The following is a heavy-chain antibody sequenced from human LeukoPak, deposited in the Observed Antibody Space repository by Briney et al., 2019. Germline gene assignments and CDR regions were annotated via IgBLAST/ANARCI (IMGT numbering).Heavy chain of an antibody. Sequence: PSQTLSLTCTGSGGSISSGDYYWSWIRQPPGKGLEWIGYIYYSGSTYYNPSLKSRVSISVDTSKNQFSLKLSSVTAADTAVYYCARGGESLQESSDYWGQGTLVTVSS. CDR3: ARGGESLQESSDY. D-gene: IGHD3-16*01. V-gene: IGHV4-30-4*08. J-gene: IGHJ4*02. CDR2: IYYSGST. CDR1: GGSISSGDYY.